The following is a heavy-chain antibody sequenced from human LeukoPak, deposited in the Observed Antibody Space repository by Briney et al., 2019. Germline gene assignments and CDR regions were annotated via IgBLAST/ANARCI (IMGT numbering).Heavy chain of an antibody. CDR3: ARHGDYYGSGSRY. Sequence: SETPSLTCAVYGGSFSGYYWNWIRQPPGKGLEWIGEINHSGSTNYNPSLKSRVAISVDTSKNQFSLRLSSVTAADTAVYYCARHGDYYGSGSRYWGQGTLVTVSS. D-gene: IGHD3-10*01. CDR1: GGSFSGYY. J-gene: IGHJ4*02. CDR2: INHSGST. V-gene: IGHV4-34*01.